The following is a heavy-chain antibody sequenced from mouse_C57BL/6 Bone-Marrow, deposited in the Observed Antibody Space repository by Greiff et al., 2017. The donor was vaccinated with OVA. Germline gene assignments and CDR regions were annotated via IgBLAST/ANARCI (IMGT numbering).Heavy chain of an antibody. CDR1: GYAFSSYW. D-gene: IGHD1-1*01. V-gene: IGHV1-80*01. CDR2: IYPGDGDT. Sequence: QVQLKESGAELVKPGASVKISCKASGYAFSSYWMNWVKQRPGKGLEWIGQIYPGDGDTNYNGKFKGKATLTADKSSSTAYMQLSSLTSEDSAVYFCARRGYYYGSSYAMDYWGQGTSVTVSS. CDR3: ARRGYYYGSSYAMDY. J-gene: IGHJ4*01.